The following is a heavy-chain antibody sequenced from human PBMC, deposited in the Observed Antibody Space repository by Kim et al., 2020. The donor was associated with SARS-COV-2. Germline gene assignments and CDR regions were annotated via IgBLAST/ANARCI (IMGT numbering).Heavy chain of an antibody. CDR3: ARRLSNTSGSGGRYCDL. Sequence: SETLSLTCAVYGGSFSGFYWSWIRQPPGRGLEWIGEINHSGRTNYNPSLKSRVTISVDTSKNQFSLKLTSVTAADTAVYYCARRLSNTSGSGGRYCDLWGQGTRATVSS. V-gene: IGHV4-34*01. CDR2: INHSGRT. J-gene: IGHJ4*02. D-gene: IGHD3-10*01. CDR1: GGSFSGFY.